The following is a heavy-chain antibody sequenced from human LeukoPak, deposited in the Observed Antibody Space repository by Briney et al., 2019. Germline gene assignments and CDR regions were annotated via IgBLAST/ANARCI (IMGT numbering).Heavy chain of an antibody. CDR1: GFTFDDYD. CDR2: DHI. J-gene: IGHJ3*01. CDR3: AKDFGAAVGGTGGALDV. V-gene: IGHV3-9*01. D-gene: IGHD6-19*01. Sequence: PGGSPRLSCEGSGFTFDDYDMHWVRQAPGKGLEWVSSDHINSADSVKGRFAVSRDNAKNSVYLQIHSVRPEDTALYFCAKDFGAAVGGTGGALDVWGQGVMVTVSS.